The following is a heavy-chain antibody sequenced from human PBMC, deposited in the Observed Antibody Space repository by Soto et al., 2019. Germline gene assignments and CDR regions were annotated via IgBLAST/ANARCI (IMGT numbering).Heavy chain of an antibody. V-gene: IGHV4-59*01. J-gene: IGHJ6*02. CDR1: GGSTSSYY. CDR3: AGNYDFWSGYSFIASPGMDV. CDR2: IYYSGST. Sequence: PSETLSLTCTVSGGSTSSYYWSWIRQPPGKGLEWIGYIYYSGSTNYNPSLKSRVTISVDTSKNQFSLKLSSVTAADTAVYYCAGNYDFWSGYSFIASPGMDVWGQGTTVTVSS. D-gene: IGHD3-3*01.